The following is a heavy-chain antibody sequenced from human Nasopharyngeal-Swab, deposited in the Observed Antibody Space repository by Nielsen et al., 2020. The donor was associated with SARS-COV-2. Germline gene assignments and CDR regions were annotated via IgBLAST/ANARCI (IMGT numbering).Heavy chain of an antibody. J-gene: IGHJ4*02. V-gene: IGHV3-15*01. CDR1: GFTFSNAW. CDR3: TTGGRWELRPIDY. Sequence: GGSLRLSCAASGFTFSNAWMSWVRQAPGKGLEWVGRTKSKTDGGTTDYAAPVKGRFTISRDDSKNTLYLQMNSLKTEDTAVYYCTTGGRWELRPIDYWGQGTLVTVSS. CDR2: TKSKTDGGTT. D-gene: IGHD1-26*01.